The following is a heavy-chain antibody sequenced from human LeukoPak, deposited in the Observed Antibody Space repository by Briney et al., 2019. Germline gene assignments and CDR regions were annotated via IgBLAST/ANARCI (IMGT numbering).Heavy chain of an antibody. D-gene: IGHD3-10*01. J-gene: IGHJ4*02. Sequence: GGTLRLSCVASGFTFSSFNMNWVRQAPGKGLEWVSSISYSNSYIYYADSVKGRFTISRDNAKNSLYLQMSSLRVEDTAIYYCARYYGLGSSDYWGQGTLVTVSS. CDR1: GFTFSSFN. CDR2: ISYSNSYI. V-gene: IGHV3-21*06. CDR3: ARYYGLGSSDY.